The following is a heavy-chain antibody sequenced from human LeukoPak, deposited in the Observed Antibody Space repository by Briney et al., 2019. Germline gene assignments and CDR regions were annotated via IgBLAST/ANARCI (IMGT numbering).Heavy chain of an antibody. J-gene: IGHJ4*02. CDR2: IYTSGST. D-gene: IGHD5-24*01. Sequence: SETLSLTCTVSGGSTSSYYWSWIRQPAGKGLEWIGRIYTSGSTNYNPSLKSRVTMSVDTSKNQFSLKLSSVTAADTAVYYCARHSRDGFIEPYFDYWGQGTLVTVSS. CDR3: ARHSRDGFIEPYFDY. CDR1: GGSTSSYY. V-gene: IGHV4-4*07.